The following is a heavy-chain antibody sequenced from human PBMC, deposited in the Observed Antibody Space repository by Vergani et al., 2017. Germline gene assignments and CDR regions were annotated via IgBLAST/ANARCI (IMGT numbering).Heavy chain of an antibody. D-gene: IGHD6-6*01. CDR2: ISWNSNSI. J-gene: IGHJ5*02. Sequence: EVQLLESGGGLVQPGGSLRLSCAASGFTFSSYAMSWVRQAPGKGLEWVSGISWNSNSIGYADSVKGRFTISRDNAKNSLYLQMNSLRAEDTALYYCAKXLGTSSGGGWFDPWGQGTLVTVSS. CDR3: AKXLGTSSGGGWFDP. V-gene: IGHV3-9*01. CDR1: GFTFSSYA.